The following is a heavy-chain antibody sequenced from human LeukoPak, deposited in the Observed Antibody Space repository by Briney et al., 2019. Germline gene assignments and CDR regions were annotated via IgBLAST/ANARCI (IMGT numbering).Heavy chain of an antibody. Sequence: GGSLRLSCAASGFTVSSNYMSWVRQAPGKGLEWVSVFYSGGSTYYADSVKGRFTISRDNSKNTLFLQMNSLRAEDTAVYYCAKFALRYCSGGSCHPFDYWGQGTLVTVSS. CDR1: GFTVSSNY. CDR3: AKFALRYCSGGSCHPFDY. D-gene: IGHD2-15*01. CDR2: FYSGGST. J-gene: IGHJ4*02. V-gene: IGHV3-66*01.